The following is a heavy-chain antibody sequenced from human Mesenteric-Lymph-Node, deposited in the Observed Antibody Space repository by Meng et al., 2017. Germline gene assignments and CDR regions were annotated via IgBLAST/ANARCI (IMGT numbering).Heavy chain of an antibody. CDR3: ARAYGYYGSGRRVRFDP. Sequence: SETLSLICPVYGGSFSGYYWSWMRQPPGKGREWIGEINHSGSTNYNPSVKSRVTISVDTSKNKFSLKLSSVTAADTAVYYWARAYGYYGSGRRVRFDPWGQGTQVTVSS. CDR1: GGSFSGYY. V-gene: IGHV4-34*01. D-gene: IGHD3-10*01. J-gene: IGHJ5*02. CDR2: INHSGST.